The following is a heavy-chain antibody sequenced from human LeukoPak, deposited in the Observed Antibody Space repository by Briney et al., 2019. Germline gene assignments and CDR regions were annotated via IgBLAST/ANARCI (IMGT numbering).Heavy chain of an antibody. D-gene: IGHD3-9*01. CDR1: GGTFSSYA. J-gene: IGHJ3*02. Sequence: ASVKVSCKASGGTFSSYAISWVRQAPGQGLEWMGGIIPIFGTANYAQKFHGRVTITADESTSTAYMELSSLRSEDTAVYYCAREDTYYDILTGYLSPPHAFDIWGQGTMVTVSS. V-gene: IGHV1-69*01. CDR3: AREDTYYDILTGYLSPPHAFDI. CDR2: IIPIFGTA.